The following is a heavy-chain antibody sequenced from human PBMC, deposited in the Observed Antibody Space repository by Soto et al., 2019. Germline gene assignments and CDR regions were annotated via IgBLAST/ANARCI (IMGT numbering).Heavy chain of an antibody. V-gene: IGHV2-70*01. CDR2: IDWDDDK. CDR3: ARRIPYSGYGWEGYYFDY. D-gene: IGHD5-12*01. CDR1: GFSLSTSGMC. J-gene: IGHJ4*02. Sequence: GSGPTLVNPTQTLTLTCTFSGFSLSTSGMCVSWIRQPPGKALEWLALIDWDDDKYYSTSLKTRLTISKDTSKNHVVLTMTNMDPVDTATYYCARRIPYSGYGWEGYYFDYWGQGTLVTVSS.